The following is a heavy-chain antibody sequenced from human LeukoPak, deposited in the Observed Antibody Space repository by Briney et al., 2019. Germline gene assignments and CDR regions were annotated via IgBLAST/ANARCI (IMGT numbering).Heavy chain of an antibody. Sequence: SETLSLTCTVSGVSIRSHYWIWIRQPPGKGLEWIGHISYSGSTNYNPSLKSRVTISVDTSKNQFSLRLSSVTAADTAVYYCARDGEGDEGWDYWGQGTLVTVSS. CDR1: GVSIRSHY. CDR3: ARDGEGDEGWDY. D-gene: IGHD7-27*01. J-gene: IGHJ4*02. V-gene: IGHV4-59*11. CDR2: ISYSGST.